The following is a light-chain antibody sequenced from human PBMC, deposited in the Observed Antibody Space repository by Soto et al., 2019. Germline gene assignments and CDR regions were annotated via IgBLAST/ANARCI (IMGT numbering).Light chain of an antibody. Sequence: EIVMTQSPATLSVSPGERATLSCRASQTVSSNLAWYQQKPGQPPRLLIYGASTRATGIPARFSGSGSGTEFTLTISSLQSDDFATYYCQRYNDYQYIFGQGTKLEIK. CDR2: GAS. J-gene: IGKJ2*01. V-gene: IGKV3D-15*01. CDR3: QRYNDYQYI. CDR1: QTVSSN.